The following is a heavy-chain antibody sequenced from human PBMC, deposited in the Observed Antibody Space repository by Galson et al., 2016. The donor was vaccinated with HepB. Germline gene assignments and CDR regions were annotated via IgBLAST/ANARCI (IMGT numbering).Heavy chain of an antibody. V-gene: IGHV3-48*03. J-gene: IGHJ6*02. CDR2: ISRSGSSI. CDR1: GFTFSSYP. D-gene: IGHD3-3*01. CDR3: ARVLGDFWSGVRSRGAMDV. Sequence: SLRLSCAASGFTFSSYPINWVRQAPGKGLEWVSYISRSGSSIYYADSVKGRFTISRDDAKNLLYLQMSSLRAEDTALYFCARVLGDFWSGVRSRGAMDVWGQGTTVTVSS.